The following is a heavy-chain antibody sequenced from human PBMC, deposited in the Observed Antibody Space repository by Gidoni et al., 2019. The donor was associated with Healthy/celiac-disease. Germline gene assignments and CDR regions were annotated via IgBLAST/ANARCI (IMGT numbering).Heavy chain of an antibody. CDR1: GYTFTSYA. CDR3: ARTLVVTAYYFDY. Sequence: QVQLVQSGAEVKKPGASVKVSCKASGYTFTSYAMHWVRQAPGQRLEWMGWINAGNGNTKYSQKFQGRVTITRDTSASTAYMELSSLRSEDTAVYYCARTLVVTAYYFDYWGQGTLVTVSS. D-gene: IGHD2-21*02. J-gene: IGHJ4*02. CDR2: INAGNGNT. V-gene: IGHV1-3*01.